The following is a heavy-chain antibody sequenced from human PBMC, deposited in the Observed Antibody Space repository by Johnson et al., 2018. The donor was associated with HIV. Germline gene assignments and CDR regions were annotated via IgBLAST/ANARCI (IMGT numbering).Heavy chain of an antibody. Sequence: VQLVESGGGLIQPGGSLRLSCAASGFTVSSNYMSWVRQAPGKGLEWVSVIYSGGSTYYADSVKGRFTISRDNSKNTLYLQMNSLRAEDTAVYYCARGSTVTTLSGAFDIWGQGTLVTVSS. V-gene: IGHV3-66*01. J-gene: IGHJ3*02. CDR1: GFTVSSNY. CDR2: IYSGGST. CDR3: ARGSTVTTLSGAFDI. D-gene: IGHD4-11*01.